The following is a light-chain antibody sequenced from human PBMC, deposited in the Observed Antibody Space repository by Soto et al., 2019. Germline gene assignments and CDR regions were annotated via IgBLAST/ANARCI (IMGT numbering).Light chain of an antibody. J-gene: IGLJ3*02. Sequence: QSVLTQPPSASGSPGQAVTISCTGTSSDVGGYNYVSWYQQYPGRAPKLMIYEVTKRPSGVPDRFSGSKSGNTASLTVSGLQAEDEADYCCSSYAASNNFYFVFGGGTTLTVL. V-gene: IGLV2-8*01. CDR3: SSYAASNNFYFV. CDR1: SSDVGGYNY. CDR2: EVT.